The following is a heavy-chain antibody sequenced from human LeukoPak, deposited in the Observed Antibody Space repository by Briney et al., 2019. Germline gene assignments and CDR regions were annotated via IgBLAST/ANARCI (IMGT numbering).Heavy chain of an antibody. CDR1: GFTFSSYA. CDR2: ISGSGGST. V-gene: IGHV3-23*01. D-gene: IGHD6-19*01. Sequence: HPGGSLRLSCAASGFTFSSYAMSWVRQAPGKGLEWVSAISGSGGSTYCADSVKGRFTISRDNSKNTLYLQMNSLRAEDTAVYYCAKVTGIAVAGVHWYFDLWGRGTLVTVSS. CDR3: AKVTGIAVAGVHWYFDL. J-gene: IGHJ2*01.